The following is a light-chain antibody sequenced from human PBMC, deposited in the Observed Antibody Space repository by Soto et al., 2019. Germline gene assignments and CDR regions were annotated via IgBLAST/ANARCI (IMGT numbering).Light chain of an antibody. CDR3: QQYINLWT. CDR2: GAS. CDR1: QSVSIL. V-gene: IGKV3D-15*01. Sequence: EILITQSPATLSVSPGERATLSCRASQSVSILLAWYQQKPGQAPRLLIYGASSRATGIPDRLSGSGSGTDFTITIRRLEPEDFAVYYCQQYINLWTFGQGTKVDIK. J-gene: IGKJ1*01.